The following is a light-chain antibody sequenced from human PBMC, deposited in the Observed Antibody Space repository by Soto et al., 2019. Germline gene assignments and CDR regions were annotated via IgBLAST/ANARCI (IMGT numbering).Light chain of an antibody. CDR1: SNDVGGYDY. J-gene: IGLJ1*01. Sequence: QSALTQPRSVSGSPGQSVTISCTGTSNDVGGYDYVSWYQQHPGKVPKVLIYDVFKRPSGVPDRFSGSKSGNTASLTISGLQAEDEAVYYCCSYAGTYVFGAGAKVTVL. CDR2: DVF. CDR3: CSYAGTYV. V-gene: IGLV2-11*01.